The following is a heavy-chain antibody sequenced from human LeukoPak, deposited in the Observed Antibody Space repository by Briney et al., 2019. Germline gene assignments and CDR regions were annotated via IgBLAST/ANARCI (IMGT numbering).Heavy chain of an antibody. CDR2: IIPIFGTA. Sequence: SVKVSCKASGGTFSSYAISWVRQAPGQGLEWMGGIIPIFGTANYAQKFQGRVTITADESTSTAYMELSSLRSEDTAVYYCARSGGSGSYFPDYWGQGTLVTVSS. CDR3: ARSGGSGSYFPDY. J-gene: IGHJ4*02. V-gene: IGHV1-69*13. D-gene: IGHD1-26*01. CDR1: GGTFSSYA.